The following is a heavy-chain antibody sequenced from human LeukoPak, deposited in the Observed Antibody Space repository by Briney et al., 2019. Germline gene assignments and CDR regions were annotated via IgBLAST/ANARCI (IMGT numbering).Heavy chain of an antibody. D-gene: IGHD4-17*01. CDR2: VSPSGSHK. CDR1: GFTFNNYS. V-gene: IGHV3-21*01. CDR3: AKGGGDYVNFDY. J-gene: IGHJ4*02. Sequence: PGGYLRLSCAASGFTFNNYSMNWVRQAPGKGLEWVSYVSPSGSHKYYADSVKGRFSVSRDNAKNSLYLQMNSLRAEDTAVYYCAKGGGDYVNFDYWGQGTLVSVSS.